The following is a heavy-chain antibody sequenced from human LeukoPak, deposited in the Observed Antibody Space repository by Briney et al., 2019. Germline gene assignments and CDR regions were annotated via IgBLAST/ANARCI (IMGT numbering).Heavy chain of an antibody. Sequence: GGSLRLSCAASGFTVSSNYMSWVRQAPGKGLEWVSAISGSGGSTYYADSVKGRFTISRDNSKNTLYLQMNSLRAEDTAVYYCAKDGSIAARGSWYFDLWGRGTLVTVSS. J-gene: IGHJ2*01. D-gene: IGHD6-6*01. CDR2: ISGSGGST. CDR1: GFTVSSNY. CDR3: AKDGSIAARGSWYFDL. V-gene: IGHV3-23*01.